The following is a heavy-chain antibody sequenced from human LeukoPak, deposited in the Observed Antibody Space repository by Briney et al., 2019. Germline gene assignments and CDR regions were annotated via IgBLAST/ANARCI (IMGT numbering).Heavy chain of an antibody. Sequence: ASVKVSCKASGYTFTSYGISWVRQAPGQGLEWMGWSSAYNGNTNYAQKLQGRVTMTTDTSTSTAYMELRSLRSDDTAVYYRARYSSGWFLDYWGQGTLVTVSP. CDR2: SSAYNGNT. V-gene: IGHV1-18*01. D-gene: IGHD6-19*01. CDR1: GYTFTSYG. J-gene: IGHJ4*02. CDR3: ARYSSGWFLDY.